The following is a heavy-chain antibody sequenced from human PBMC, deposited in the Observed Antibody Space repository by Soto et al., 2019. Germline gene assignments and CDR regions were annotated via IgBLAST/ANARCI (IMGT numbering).Heavy chain of an antibody. CDR3: VRVDYGDYSHWFDP. J-gene: IGHJ5*02. CDR1: GYTFTKFD. CDR2: INPKSGNT. D-gene: IGHD4-17*01. V-gene: IGHV1-8*01. Sequence: QVQLVQSGAEVKKPGASVRVSCKASGYTFTKFDINWVRQATGQGLEWMGWINPKSGNTGYAQKVQGRVTMTRNTSITTAYMELSTLRSEDTAVYYCVRVDYGDYSHWFDPWGQGTLVTVSS.